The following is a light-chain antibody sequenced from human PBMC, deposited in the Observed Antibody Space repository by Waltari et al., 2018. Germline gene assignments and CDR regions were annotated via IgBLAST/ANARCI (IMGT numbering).Light chain of an antibody. V-gene: IGLV2-14*01. CDR2: EVS. J-gene: IGLJ3*02. Sequence: QSALTQPASVSGSPGQSITISCTGTSSCVGGYNFVPCYQQHPGKAPKFMIYEVSNRPSGVSNRFSGSKSGNTASLTISGLQAEDEADYYCSSYTSTNTLVFGGGTKLTVL. CDR3: SSYTSTNTLV. CDR1: SSCVGGYNF.